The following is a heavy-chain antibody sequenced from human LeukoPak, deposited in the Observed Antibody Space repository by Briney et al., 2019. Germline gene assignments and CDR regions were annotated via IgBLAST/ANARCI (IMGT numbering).Heavy chain of an antibody. CDR1: GFTFSNNA. V-gene: IGHV3-30*03. CDR2: ICYDGSDK. J-gene: IGHJ4*02. Sequence: GRSLTLSCTASGFTFSNNAMHWVRQAPGKGLEWVAFICYDGSDKFYADSVRGRFTISGDNSKNTLFVQMNSLRAEDTAVYYCAREHGSSGSSSFDCWGLGTLVTVSS. CDR3: AREHGSSGSSSFDC. D-gene: IGHD1-26*01.